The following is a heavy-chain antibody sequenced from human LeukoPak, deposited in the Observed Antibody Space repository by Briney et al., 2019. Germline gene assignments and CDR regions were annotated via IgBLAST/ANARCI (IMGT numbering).Heavy chain of an antibody. V-gene: IGHV4-30-4*08. CDR3: ARAGAQGSGSYSNFDY. D-gene: IGHD3-10*01. CDR2: IYYSGSI. Sequence: SQTLSLTCTVSGGSISSGDYYWSWIRQPPGKGLEWIGYIYYSGSIYYNPSLKSRVTISVDTSKNQFSLKLSSVTAADTAVYYCARAGAQGSGSYSNFDYWGQGTLVTVSS. CDR1: GGSISSGDYY. J-gene: IGHJ4*02.